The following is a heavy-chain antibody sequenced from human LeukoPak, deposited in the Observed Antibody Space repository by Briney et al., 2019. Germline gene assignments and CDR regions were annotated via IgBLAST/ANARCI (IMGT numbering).Heavy chain of an antibody. CDR1: GGSFSGYY. CDR2: INHSGST. V-gene: IGHV4-34*01. D-gene: IGHD3-9*01. CDR3: ARLPRGPILTGYYTPGDY. Sequence: PSETLSLTCAVYGGSFSGYYWSWIRQPPGKGLEWIGEINHSGSTNYNPSLKSRVTISVDTSKNQFSLKLSSVTAADTAVYYCARLPRGPILTGYYTPGDYWGQGTLVTVSS. J-gene: IGHJ4*02.